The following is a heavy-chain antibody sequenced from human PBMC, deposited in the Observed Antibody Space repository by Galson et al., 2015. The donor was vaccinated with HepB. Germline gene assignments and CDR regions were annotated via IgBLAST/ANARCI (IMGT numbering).Heavy chain of an antibody. CDR1: GDSVSSNSAA. J-gene: IGHJ5*02. D-gene: IGHD3-10*01. CDR3: ARDGPNYYGAVRPPYNWFDP. Sequence: CAISGDSVSSNSAAWNWIRQSPSRGLEWLGRTYYRSKWYNDYAVSVKSRITINPDTSKNQFSLQLNSVTPEDTAVYYCARDGPNYYGAVRPPYNWFDPWGQGTLVTVSS. CDR2: TYYRSKWYN. V-gene: IGHV6-1*01.